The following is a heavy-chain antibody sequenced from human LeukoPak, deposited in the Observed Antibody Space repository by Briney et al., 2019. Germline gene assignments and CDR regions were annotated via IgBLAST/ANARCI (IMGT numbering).Heavy chain of an antibody. CDR2: IYHSGST. Sequence: KTSETLSLTCAVSGGSISSSNWWSWVRQPPGRGLEWIEEIYHSGSTNYNPSLKSRVTISVDKSKNQFSLKLSSVTAADTAVYYCARVVYDYVWGSYRYLDYWGQGTLVTVSS. V-gene: IGHV4-4*02. CDR3: ARVVYDYVWGSYRYLDY. D-gene: IGHD3-16*02. CDR1: GGSISSSNW. J-gene: IGHJ4*02.